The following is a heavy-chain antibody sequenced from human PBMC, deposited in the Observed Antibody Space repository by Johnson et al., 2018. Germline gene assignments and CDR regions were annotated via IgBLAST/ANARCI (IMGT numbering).Heavy chain of an antibody. CDR3: ARDNKNDAFDI. CDR1: GGSISSYY. D-gene: IGHD1/OR15-1a*01. J-gene: IGHJ3*02. V-gene: IGHV4-59*01. CDR2: IYYSGGP. Sequence: QVQLQESGPGLVKPSETLSLTCTVSGGSISSYYWSWIRQPPGKGLEWIGYIYYSGGPNYTPSLKGRVTISVDTSKNQFSRKLSSVTTADTAVCYCARDNKNDAFDIWGQGTMVTVSS.